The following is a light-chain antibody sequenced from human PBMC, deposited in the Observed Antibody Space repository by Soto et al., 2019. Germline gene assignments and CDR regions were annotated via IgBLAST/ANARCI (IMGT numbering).Light chain of an antibody. CDR1: QSISSW. Sequence: DIQMTQSPSTLSASVGDRVTITCRASQSISSWLAWYQQKPGKAPKLLIYDASSLESGVPSRFRGSGFGTDFPFTFCTLLPDVFATYYCKQYNSYWGTLGKGTKGDIK. V-gene: IGKV1-5*01. J-gene: IGKJ1*01. CDR3: KQYNSYWGT. CDR2: DAS.